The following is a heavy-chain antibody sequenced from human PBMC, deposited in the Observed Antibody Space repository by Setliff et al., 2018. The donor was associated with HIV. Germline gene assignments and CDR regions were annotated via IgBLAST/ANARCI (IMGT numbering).Heavy chain of an antibody. CDR1: GGTFSSYA. CDR2: INPNSGDA. D-gene: IGHD3-10*01. CDR3: ARNFGLSPSGKYYYYYGMDI. Sequence: ASVKVSCKASGGTFSSYAISWVRQAPGQGLEWMGWINPNSGDAIYAQNFQGRVTMTRDTSINAAYMELRGLRSDDTAVYYCARNFGLSPSGKYYYYYGMDIWGQGTTVTVSS. J-gene: IGHJ6*02. V-gene: IGHV1-2*02.